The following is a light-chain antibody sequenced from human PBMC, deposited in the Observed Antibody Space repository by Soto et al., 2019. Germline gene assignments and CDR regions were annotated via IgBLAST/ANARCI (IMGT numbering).Light chain of an antibody. CDR3: HQYSNWPPF. CDR1: QSVNSK. CDR2: GAS. V-gene: IGKV3-15*01. J-gene: IGKJ4*01. Sequence: EMVVPQGPAKRSVCPWERVTLSCMASQSVNSKVAWYQQKPGQAPRLLIYGASTRSTGIPARFSGSGSGTEFTLTISSLQSEDLAVYFFHQYSNWPPFFGGGTKVDIK.